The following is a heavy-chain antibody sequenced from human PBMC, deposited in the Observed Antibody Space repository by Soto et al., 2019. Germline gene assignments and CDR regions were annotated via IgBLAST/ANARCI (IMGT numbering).Heavy chain of an antibody. J-gene: IGHJ3*02. CDR1: GYSFTSYW. Sequence: PGESLKISCKGSGYSFTSYWIGWVRQMPGKGLEWMGIIYPGDSDTRYSPSFQGQVTISADKSISTAYLQWSSLKASDTAMYYCASFSEREWLVRHAFAIWGQGTMVTVSS. D-gene: IGHD6-19*01. CDR2: IYPGDSDT. CDR3: ASFSEREWLVRHAFAI. V-gene: IGHV5-51*01.